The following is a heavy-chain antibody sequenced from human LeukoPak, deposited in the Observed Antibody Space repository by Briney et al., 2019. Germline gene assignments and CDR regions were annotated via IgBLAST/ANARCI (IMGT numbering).Heavy chain of an antibody. Sequence: SETLSLTCTVSGGSISSSNYYWGWIRQPPGKGLEWIGEINHSGSTNYNPSLKSRVTISVDTSKNRFSLKLSSVTAADTAVYYCARRYYYGSGSYRAYYYYYYYMDVWGKGTTVTISS. J-gene: IGHJ6*03. D-gene: IGHD3-10*01. CDR2: INHSGST. CDR1: GGSISSSNYY. V-gene: IGHV4-39*07. CDR3: ARRYYYGSGSYRAYYYYYYYMDV.